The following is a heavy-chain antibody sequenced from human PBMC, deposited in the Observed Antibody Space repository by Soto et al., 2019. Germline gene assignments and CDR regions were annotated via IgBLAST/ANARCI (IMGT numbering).Heavy chain of an antibody. V-gene: IGHV3-13*01. Sequence: GGSLRLSCAASGFTFSSYDMHWVRQATGKGLEWVSAIGTAGDTYYPGSVKGRFTISRENAKNSLYLQMNSLRAGDTAVYYCARGRTWGLRLGKGDAFDIWGQGTMVTVSS. D-gene: IGHD3-16*01. CDR1: GFTFSSYD. CDR2: IGTAGDT. CDR3: ARGRTWGLRLGKGDAFDI. J-gene: IGHJ3*02.